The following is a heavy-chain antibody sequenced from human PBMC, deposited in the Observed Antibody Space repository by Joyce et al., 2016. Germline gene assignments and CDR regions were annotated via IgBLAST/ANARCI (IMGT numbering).Heavy chain of an antibody. D-gene: IGHD2-15*01. CDR3: ARRGEHCSGGSCYSYYGLDV. CDR2: IYPGDSDT. V-gene: IGHV5-51*01. CDR1: GYTFTRYW. J-gene: IGHJ6*02. Sequence: VQLVQSGTEVKKPGESLKISCKASGYTFTRYWIGWVRQMPGKGLEWMGIIYPGDSDTRYSPSFRGQVTISADKSISTAYLQWSSLKASDTAMYYCARRGEHCSGGSCYSYYGLDVWGQGTTVTVSS.